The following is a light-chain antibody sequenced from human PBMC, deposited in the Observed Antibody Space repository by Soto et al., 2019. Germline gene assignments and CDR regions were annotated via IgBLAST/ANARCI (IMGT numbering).Light chain of an antibody. V-gene: IGKV3-20*01. CDR3: QQYADSSHT. CDR1: HNVTGRF. Sequence: IVLTQSPGTLSLSPGESATLSCRASHNVTGRFLAWYHHKPGHSPSLLLYGASSRATGIPERFSGGGSGTDFSLTISRLEPADFAIYYCQQYADSSHTFGGGTKVEIK. J-gene: IGKJ4*01. CDR2: GAS.